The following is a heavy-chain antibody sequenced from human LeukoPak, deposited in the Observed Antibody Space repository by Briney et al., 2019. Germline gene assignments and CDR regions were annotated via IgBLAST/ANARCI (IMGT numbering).Heavy chain of an antibody. V-gene: IGHV4-59*01. CDR2: IYYSGGT. J-gene: IGHJ4*02. CDR3: ARETPGAGHFDY. D-gene: IGHD7-27*01. Sequence: SETLSLTCTVSGDSINYYYWMWIRQPPGKGLEWVGYIYYSGGTHYNPSLKSRVTMLVDTSKNQFSVKLTAVTAADTAVYYCARETPGAGHFDYWGQGPLVTVSS. CDR1: GDSINYYY.